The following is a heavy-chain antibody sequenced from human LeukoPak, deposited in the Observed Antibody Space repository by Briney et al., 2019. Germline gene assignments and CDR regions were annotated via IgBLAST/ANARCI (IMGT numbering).Heavy chain of an antibody. Sequence: GASVKVSCKASGYTFTGYYMHWVRQAPGQGLEWMGWINPNSGGTNYAQKFQGRVTMTRDTSISTAYMELSRLRSDDTAVYYCARGTLHPPTWIQLWFGQDKIPSEAFDIWGQGTMVTVSS. CDR3: ARGTLHPPTWIQLWFGQDKIPSEAFDI. CDR1: GYTFTGYY. J-gene: IGHJ3*02. V-gene: IGHV1-2*02. CDR2: INPNSGGT. D-gene: IGHD5-18*01.